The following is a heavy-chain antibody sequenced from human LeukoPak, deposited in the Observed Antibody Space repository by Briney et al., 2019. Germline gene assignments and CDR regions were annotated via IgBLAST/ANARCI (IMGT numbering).Heavy chain of an antibody. V-gene: IGHV3-30-3*01. J-gene: IGHJ4*02. CDR1: GFTFSSYA. Sequence: GGSLRLSCAASGFTFSSYAMHWVRQAPGKGLEWVAVISYDGSNKYYADSVKGRFTISRDNSKNTLYLQMNSLRAEDTAVYYCARGFPSGSYLGHFDYWGQGTLVTVSS. CDR3: ARGFPSGSYLGHFDY. D-gene: IGHD3-10*01. CDR2: ISYDGSNK.